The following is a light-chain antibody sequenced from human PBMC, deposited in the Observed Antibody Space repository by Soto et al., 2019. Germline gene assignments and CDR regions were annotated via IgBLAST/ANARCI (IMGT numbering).Light chain of an antibody. V-gene: IGLV1-40*01. CDR2: GNN. CDR3: QSYATGLSVLYV. Sequence: QSVLTQPPSVSGAPGQRVTISCTGSSSNIGAGYDVHWYQQLPGTATKLLMYGNNNRPSGVPDRFSGSKSGTSASLAVTGLQAEDEADYYCQSYATGLSVLYVFGTGTKVTVL. CDR1: SSNIGAGYD. J-gene: IGLJ1*01.